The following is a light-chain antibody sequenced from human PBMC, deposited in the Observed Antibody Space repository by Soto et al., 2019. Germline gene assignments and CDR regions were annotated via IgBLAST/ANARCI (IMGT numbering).Light chain of an antibody. Sequence: QSVLTQPPSVSGAPGQRVTISCTGSSSNIGAGSDVHWYQQLPGTAPKLLIYGHSNRPSGVPDLFSGTKSGTSASLAITGLQAEDEADYYCPSYDSSLSAGVFGGGTKLTVL. CDR3: PSYDSSLSAGV. J-gene: IGLJ2*01. CDR2: GHS. CDR1: SSNIGAGSD. V-gene: IGLV1-40*01.